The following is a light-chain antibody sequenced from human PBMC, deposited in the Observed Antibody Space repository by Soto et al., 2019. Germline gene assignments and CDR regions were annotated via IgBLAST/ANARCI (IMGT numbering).Light chain of an antibody. V-gene: IGKV3-11*01. J-gene: IGKJ5*01. CDR2: GAS. Sequence: EVILTQSPATLSLSPGERATLSCRASQSVARSLAWYQEKPGQAPRLLIYGASNSATGIPARFSGSGSGTYFTLNIDSVEADDFGVYYCRHYKNWPPITFRQGTRLDMK. CDR3: RHYKNWPPIT. CDR1: QSVARS.